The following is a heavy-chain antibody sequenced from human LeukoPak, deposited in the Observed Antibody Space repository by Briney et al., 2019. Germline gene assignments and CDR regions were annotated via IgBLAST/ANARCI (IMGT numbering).Heavy chain of an antibody. CDR2: IYYSGST. CDR3: ARHYYDSSGYGAFDI. Sequence: SETLSLTCTVSGGSISSYYWSWIRQPPGKGLEWIGYIYYSGSTNYNPSLKSRVTISVDASKNQFSLKLSSVTAADTAVYYCARHYYDSSGYGAFDIWGQGTMVTVSS. D-gene: IGHD3-22*01. J-gene: IGHJ3*02. CDR1: GGSISSYY. V-gene: IGHV4-59*08.